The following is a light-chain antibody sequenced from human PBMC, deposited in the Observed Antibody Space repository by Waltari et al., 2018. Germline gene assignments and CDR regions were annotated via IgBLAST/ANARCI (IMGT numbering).Light chain of an antibody. Sequence: DIQLTQSPSSLSASAGDRVTITCRASQGVGDSVAWYQQKPGKPPTLLIYGASTLHSGVPSRFSGSGSETDFTLTISSLQPEDVATYYCQQSYDTWTFGQGTKVEI. J-gene: IGKJ1*01. CDR2: GAS. V-gene: IGKV1-27*01. CDR3: QQSYDTWT. CDR1: QGVGDS.